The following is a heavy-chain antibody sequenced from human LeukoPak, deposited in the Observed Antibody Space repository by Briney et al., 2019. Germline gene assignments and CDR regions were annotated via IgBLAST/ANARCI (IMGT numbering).Heavy chain of an antibody. CDR3: ARGYDSSGYYHYYYYMDV. CDR2: INAGNGNT. CDR1: GYTFTSYA. V-gene: IGHV1-3*03. Sequence: GASVKVSCKASGYTFTSYAMHWVRQAPGQRLEWMGWINAGNGNTKYSQEFQGRVTMTRNTSISTAYMELSSLRSEDTAVYYCARGYDSSGYYHYYYYMDVWGKGTTVTISS. J-gene: IGHJ6*03. D-gene: IGHD3-22*01.